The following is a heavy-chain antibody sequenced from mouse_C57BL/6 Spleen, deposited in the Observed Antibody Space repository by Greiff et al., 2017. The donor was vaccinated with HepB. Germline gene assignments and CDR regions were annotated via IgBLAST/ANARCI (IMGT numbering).Heavy chain of an antibody. D-gene: IGHD2-5*01. CDR2: IYPRSGNT. J-gene: IGHJ3*01. V-gene: IGHV1-81*01. CDR1: GYTFTSYG. CDR3: AYSNYEGRFAY. Sequence: VQVVESGAELARPGASVKLSCKASGYTFTSYGISWVKQRTGQGLEWIGEIYPRSGNTYYNEKFKGKATLTADKSSSTAYMELRSLTSEDSAVYFCAYSNYEGRFAYWGQGTLVTVSA.